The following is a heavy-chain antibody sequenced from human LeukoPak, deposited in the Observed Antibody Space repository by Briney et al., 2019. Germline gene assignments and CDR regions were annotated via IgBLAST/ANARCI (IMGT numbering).Heavy chain of an antibody. D-gene: IGHD6-13*01. CDR1: GGSISSYY. Sequence: SETLSLTCTVSGGSISSYYWSWIRQPPGKGLEWIGYIYYSGSTNYNPSLKSRVTISLDTSKNQFSLKLTSVTAADTAVYYCSRATSSWRPFDYWGQGTLVTVSS. CDR2: IYYSGST. J-gene: IGHJ4*02. CDR3: SRATSSWRPFDY. V-gene: IGHV4-59*01.